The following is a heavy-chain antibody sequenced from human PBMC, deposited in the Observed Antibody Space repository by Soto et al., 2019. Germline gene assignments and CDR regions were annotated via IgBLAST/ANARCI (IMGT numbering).Heavy chain of an antibody. CDR1: GGSISFYY. D-gene: IGHD4-17*01. CDR3: ANYPTTVTSDY. Sequence: SETLSLTCTVSGGSISFYYWSWIRQPPGKGLEWIGYIYYSGSTNYNPSLKSRVTISVDTSKNQFSLKLSSVTAADTAVYYCANYPTTVTSDYWGQGTLVTVSS. CDR2: IYYSGST. V-gene: IGHV4-59*08. J-gene: IGHJ4*02.